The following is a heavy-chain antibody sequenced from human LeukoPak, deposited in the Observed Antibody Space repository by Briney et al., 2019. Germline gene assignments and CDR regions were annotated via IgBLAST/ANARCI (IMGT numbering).Heavy chain of an antibody. D-gene: IGHD6-19*01. CDR2: ISSRSFTI. J-gene: IGHJ3*02. Sequence: QPGRSLRLSCAASGFTFSAYSMNWVRRAPGKGLDWVSYISSRSFTIYYADSVKGRFTISRDNAKNSLYLEMNSLRDEDTAVYYCARSVIAVAGYDAFDIWGQGTVVTVSS. CDR3: ARSVIAVAGYDAFDI. CDR1: GFTFSAYS. V-gene: IGHV3-48*02.